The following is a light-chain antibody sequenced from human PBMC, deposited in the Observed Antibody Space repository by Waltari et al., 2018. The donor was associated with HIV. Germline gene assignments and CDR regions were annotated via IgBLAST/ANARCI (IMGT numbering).Light chain of an antibody. Sequence: DILMIQSPDSLTVSLGERATINCKSSQSILYSANNKNYLTWYQQKPGQPPKLLIYWASTRESGVPNRCSGSGSGTDFALAINGLQAEDVAVYYCQQYYSTPWTFGQGTKVEIK. V-gene: IGKV4-1*01. CDR2: WAS. CDR1: QSILYSANNKNY. CDR3: QQYYSTPWT. J-gene: IGKJ1*01.